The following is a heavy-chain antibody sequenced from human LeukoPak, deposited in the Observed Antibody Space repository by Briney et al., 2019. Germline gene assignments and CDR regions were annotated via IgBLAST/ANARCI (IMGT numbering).Heavy chain of an antibody. CDR2: INPNSGGT. D-gene: IGHD3-9*01. CDR1: GYTFTGYY. Sequence: ASVKVSCKASGYTFTGYYIHWVRQAPGQGLEWMGWINPNSGGTKFAQKFQGRVTMTRDTSISTAYMELSRLRSDDTAVFYCARDSGLYTIGQGYWGQGTLVTVSS. CDR3: ARDSGLYTIGQGY. J-gene: IGHJ4*02. V-gene: IGHV1-2*02.